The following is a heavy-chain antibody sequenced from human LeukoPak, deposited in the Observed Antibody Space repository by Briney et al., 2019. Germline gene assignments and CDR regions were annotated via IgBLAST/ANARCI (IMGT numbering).Heavy chain of an antibody. CDR3: ATAVTGNYAFDI. D-gene: IGHD6-19*01. Sequence: GGSLRLSCAASGFTVSSNYMSWVRQAPGKGLVWVSRTSTDGTGTTYADSVKGRFTISRDNAKNTLYLQMNSLRADDTAVYYCATAVTGNYAFDIWGQGTMVTVSS. CDR1: GFTVSSNY. J-gene: IGHJ3*02. CDR2: TSTDGTGT. V-gene: IGHV3-74*01.